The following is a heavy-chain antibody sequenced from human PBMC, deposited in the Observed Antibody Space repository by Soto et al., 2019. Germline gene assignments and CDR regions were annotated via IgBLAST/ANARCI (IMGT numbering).Heavy chain of an antibody. D-gene: IGHD3-22*01. CDR2: VSGGGGST. J-gene: IGHJ4*02. CDR3: ARDPHYFYDSTGYYAY. CDR1: GFTFSSYA. V-gene: IGHV3-23*01. Sequence: PGGSLRLSCAASGFTFSSYAMTWVRQAPGKGLEWVSAVSGGGGSTYYADSVKGRFTISRDNAKNTLYLQMNSLRAEDTAVYYCARDPHYFYDSTGYYAYWGQGTLVTVSS.